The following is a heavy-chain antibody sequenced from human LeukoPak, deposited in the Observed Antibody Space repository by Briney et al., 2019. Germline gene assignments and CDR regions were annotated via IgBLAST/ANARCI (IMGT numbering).Heavy chain of an antibody. CDR1: GGTFSSYA. D-gene: IGHD4-11*01. CDR2: IIPILGIA. V-gene: IGHV1-69*04. J-gene: IGHJ6*02. Sequence: SVKVSCKASGGTFSSYAISWVRHAPGQGLEWMVRIIPILGIANYAQKFQGRVTITADKSTSTAYMELSSLRSEDTAVYYCATTTVTTSYYYYGMDVWGQGTTVTVSS. CDR3: ATTTVTTSYYYYGMDV.